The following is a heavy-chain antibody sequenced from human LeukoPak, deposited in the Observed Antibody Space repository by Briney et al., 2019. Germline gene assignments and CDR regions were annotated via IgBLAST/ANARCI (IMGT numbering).Heavy chain of an antibody. CDR2: INAGNGNT. CDR3: ARFGLPGGFDY. D-gene: IGHD3/OR15-3a*01. J-gene: IGHJ4*02. V-gene: IGHV1-3*01. CDR1: GYTFTSYA. Sequence: ASVKVSCKASGYTFTSYAMHWVRQAPGQRLEWMGWINAGNGNTKYSQKSQGRVTITRDTSASTAYMELSSLRSEDTAVYYCARFGLPGGFDYWGQGTLVTVSS.